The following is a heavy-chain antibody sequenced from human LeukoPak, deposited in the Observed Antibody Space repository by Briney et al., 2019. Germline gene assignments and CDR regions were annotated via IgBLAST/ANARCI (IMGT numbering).Heavy chain of an antibody. V-gene: IGHV4-59*01. D-gene: IGHD3-10*01. CDR3: AADRQEGGSGSYWFDP. CDR2: VYYSGST. Sequence: KPSETLSLTCTISGGSITTYYWSWIRQPAGKALEWIGNVYYSGSTTYNPSLKTRVTISVDTSKNQFSLRLTSLTAADTAVYYCAADRQEGGSGSYWFDPWGQGTLVTVSS. CDR1: GGSITTYY. J-gene: IGHJ5*02.